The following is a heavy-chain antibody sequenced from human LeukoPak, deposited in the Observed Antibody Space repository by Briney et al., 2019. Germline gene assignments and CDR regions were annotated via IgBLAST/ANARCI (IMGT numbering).Heavy chain of an antibody. V-gene: IGHV4-31*03. CDR3: ARSTVNQIDY. J-gene: IGHJ4*02. CDR1: GGSISSSSYY. Sequence: SETLSLTCTVSGGSISSSSYYWGWIRQPPGKGLEWIGYIYYSGSTYYNPSLKSRVTISVDTSKNQFSLKLSSVTAADTAVYYCARSTVNQIDYWGQGTLVTVSS. D-gene: IGHD4-17*01. CDR2: IYYSGST.